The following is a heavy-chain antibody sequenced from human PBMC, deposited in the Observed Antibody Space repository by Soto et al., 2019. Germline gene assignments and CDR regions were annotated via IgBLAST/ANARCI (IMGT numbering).Heavy chain of an antibody. V-gene: IGHV4-30-2*01. Sequence: QLQLQESGSGLVKPSQTLSLTCAVSGGSISSGGYSWSWIRQPPGKGLEWIGYIYHSGSTYYNPSFKSRVTISVDRSKNQFSLKLSSVTAADTAVYYCARALGQALYGDYHVPAIFDYWGQGTLVTVSS. D-gene: IGHD4-17*01. CDR2: IYHSGST. J-gene: IGHJ4*02. CDR3: ARALGQALYGDYHVPAIFDY. CDR1: GGSISSGGYS.